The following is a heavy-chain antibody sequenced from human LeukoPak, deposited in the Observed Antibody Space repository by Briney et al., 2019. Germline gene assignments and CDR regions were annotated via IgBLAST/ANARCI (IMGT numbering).Heavy chain of an antibody. D-gene: IGHD4-23*01. J-gene: IGHJ4*02. V-gene: IGHV4-34*01. CDR1: GGSFSGYY. Sequence: PSETLSLTCAVYGGSFSGYYWSWIRQPPGKGLEWIGEINHSGSTNYNPSLKSRVTISEDTSKNQFSLKVTSVTAADTAVYYCARLYGGKIVWGQGTLVTVSS. CDR3: ARLYGGKIV. CDR2: INHSGST.